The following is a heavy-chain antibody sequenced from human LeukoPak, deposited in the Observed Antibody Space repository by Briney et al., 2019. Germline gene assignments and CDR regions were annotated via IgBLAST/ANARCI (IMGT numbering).Heavy chain of an antibody. D-gene: IGHD5-12*01. J-gene: IGHJ4*02. CDR1: AFTFSSYG. CDR2: VGGGGGST. Sequence: GGSLRLSCAASAFTFSSYGMSWVRQAPGKGLEWVSGVGGGGGSTYYADSVKGRFTISRDNSKNRLYLQMKSLRVEDTAVYYCAKDRGYSGYECLTDYWGQGTLVTVSS. V-gene: IGHV3-23*01. CDR3: AKDRGYSGYECLTDY.